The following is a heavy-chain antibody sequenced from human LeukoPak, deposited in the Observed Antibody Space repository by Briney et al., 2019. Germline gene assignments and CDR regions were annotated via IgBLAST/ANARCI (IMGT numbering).Heavy chain of an antibody. J-gene: IGHJ4*02. Sequence: GGSLRLSCAASGFTFSSYAMSWVRQAPGKGLEWVSSISGSNSYIFYADSVKGRFTVSRDNAKDSLYLQMNSLRAEDTAVYYCARALTTLTYEGYWGQGTLVTVSS. CDR3: ARALTTLTYEGY. D-gene: IGHD1-1*01. V-gene: IGHV3-21*01. CDR2: ISGSNSYI. CDR1: GFTFSSYA.